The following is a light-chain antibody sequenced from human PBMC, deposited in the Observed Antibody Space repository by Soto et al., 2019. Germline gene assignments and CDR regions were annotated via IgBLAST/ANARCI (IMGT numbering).Light chain of an antibody. Sequence: EMVLTQSPGTLSLSPGERATLHCRASQIGNTNYLAWYQQRPGQPPRLLIYSVFTRANGTPDRFSGSGSGTDFTLTISRLAPEDSALYYCQHYGHPRWTFGPWTRVEIK. V-gene: IGKV3-20*01. CDR1: QIGNTNY. J-gene: IGKJ1*01. CDR2: SVF. CDR3: QHYGHPRWT.